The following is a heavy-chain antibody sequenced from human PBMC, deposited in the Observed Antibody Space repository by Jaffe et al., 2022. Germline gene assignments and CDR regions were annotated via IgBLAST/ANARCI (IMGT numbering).Heavy chain of an antibody. CDR1: GGSVSSGSYY. CDR3: ARTENYYGSGSYYSDGNFDY. V-gene: IGHV4-61*01. D-gene: IGHD3-10*01. CDR2: IYYSGST. Sequence: QVQLQESGPGLVKPSETLSLTCTVSGGSVSSGSYYWSWIRQPPGKGLEWIGYIYYSGSTNYNPSLKSRVTISVDTSKNQFSLKLSSVTAADTAVYYCARTENYYGSGSYYSDGNFDYWGQGTLVTVSS. J-gene: IGHJ4*02.